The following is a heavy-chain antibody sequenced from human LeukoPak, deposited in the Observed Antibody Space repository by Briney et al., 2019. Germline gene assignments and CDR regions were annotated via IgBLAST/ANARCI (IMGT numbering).Heavy chain of an antibody. CDR3: AKMGWYYDSGGYYFDY. J-gene: IGHJ4*02. CDR2: IRYDGSIK. CDR1: GLTFSSYG. Sequence: GGSLRLSCAASGLTFSSYGMHWVRQAPGKGLEWVAFIRYDGSIKYYADSVKGRFTISRDNSKNTLYLQMNSLRAEDTAVCYCAKMGWYYDSGGYYFDYWGQGTLVTVSS. V-gene: IGHV3-30*02. D-gene: IGHD3-22*01.